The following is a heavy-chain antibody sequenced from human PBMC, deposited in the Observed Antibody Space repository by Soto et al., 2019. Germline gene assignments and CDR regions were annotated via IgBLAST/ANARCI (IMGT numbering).Heavy chain of an antibody. CDR2: TWFDGSNE. Sequence: QVQLVESGGGVVRPGASLRLSCVASGFTFSGFGMNWVRQAPGKGLEWVAITWFDGSNEFYADSLKGRFTISRDNSKNTVYLQMNSLRADDTAIYYCARDGEFHDSSGKFDYWGKGTLVTVSS. V-gene: IGHV3-33*01. D-gene: IGHD3-22*01. CDR3: ARDGEFHDSSGKFDY. J-gene: IGHJ4*02. CDR1: GFTFSGFG.